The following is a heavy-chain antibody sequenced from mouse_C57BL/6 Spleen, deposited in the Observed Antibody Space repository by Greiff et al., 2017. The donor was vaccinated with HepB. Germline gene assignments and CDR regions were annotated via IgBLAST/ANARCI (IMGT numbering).Heavy chain of an antibody. CDR2: ILPGSGST. J-gene: IGHJ1*03. CDR3: ANLFITTVVATSGYFDV. D-gene: IGHD1-1*01. Sequence: QVQLQQSGAELMKPGASVKLSCKATGYTFTGYWIEWVKQRPGHGLEWIGEILPGSGSTNYNEKFKGKATFTADTSSNTAYMQLSSLTTEDSAIYYCANLFITTVVATSGYFDVWGTGTTVTVSS. CDR1: GYTFTGYW. V-gene: IGHV1-9*01.